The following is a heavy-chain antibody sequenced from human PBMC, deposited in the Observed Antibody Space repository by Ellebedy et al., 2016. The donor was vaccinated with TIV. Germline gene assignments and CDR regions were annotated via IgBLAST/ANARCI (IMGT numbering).Heavy chain of an antibody. Sequence: GESLKISCTASGFTVTSNYMNWIRQAPGKGLEWVSVTYSGGTTYYADSVKGRFIISRDNSKKPLYLQMNSLRAEDTAVYYCARSSLNPDGGGLGYWGQGTLVSVPS. D-gene: IGHD3-16*01. CDR1: GFTVTSNY. J-gene: IGHJ4*02. CDR3: ARSSLNPDGGGLGY. CDR2: TYSGGTT. V-gene: IGHV3-66*01.